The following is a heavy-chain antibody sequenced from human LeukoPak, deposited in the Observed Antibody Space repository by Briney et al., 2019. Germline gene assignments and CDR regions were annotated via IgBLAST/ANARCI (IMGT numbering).Heavy chain of an antibody. J-gene: IGHJ5*02. D-gene: IGHD2-21*02. Sequence: ASVNVSCKASGYPFNRYGISWVRQAPGQGLEWMGWISTYNDKRFYAQRFQARVTMTTDTSTTTAYMELRSLTSDDTAVYYCAREPLSGGDLLYPSWGQGTLVTVSS. CDR1: GYPFNRYG. CDR2: ISTYNDKR. CDR3: AREPLSGGDLLYPS. V-gene: IGHV1-18*01.